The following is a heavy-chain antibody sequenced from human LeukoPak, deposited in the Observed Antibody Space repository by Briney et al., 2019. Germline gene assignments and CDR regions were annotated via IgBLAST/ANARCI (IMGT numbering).Heavy chain of an antibody. CDR2: INHSGST. D-gene: IGHD3-10*01. CDR3: ARARFTMVRGVSFLDY. J-gene: IGHJ4*02. Sequence: SETLSLTCAVYGGSFSGYYWSWIRQPPGKGLEWIGEINHSGSTNYNPFLKSRVTISVDTSKNQFSLKLSSVTAADTAVYYCARARFTMVRGVSFLDYWGQGTLVTVSS. V-gene: IGHV4-34*01. CDR1: GGSFSGYY.